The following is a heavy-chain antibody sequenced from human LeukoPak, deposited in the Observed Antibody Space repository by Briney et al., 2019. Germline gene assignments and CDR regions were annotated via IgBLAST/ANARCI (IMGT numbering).Heavy chain of an antibody. J-gene: IGHJ5*02. CDR1: GFLFRSSS. Sequence: GGSLRLSCAASGFLFRSSSMSWVRQAPGKGLEWVSSISTVGDITHYAESVQGRFTISRDNSRNTLYLQMSSLSVDDTAVYYCAKVKSSLKLVGAWGQGTLVTVSS. V-gene: IGHV3-23*01. D-gene: IGHD5/OR15-5a*01. CDR2: ISTVGDIT. CDR3: AKVKSSLKLVGA.